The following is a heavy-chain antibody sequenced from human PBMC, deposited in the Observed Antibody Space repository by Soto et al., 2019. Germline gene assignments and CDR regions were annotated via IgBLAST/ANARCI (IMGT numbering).Heavy chain of an antibody. Sequence: PGGSLRLSCAASGFTFSDFYMTWIRQAPGKGPEWLSYIGPRGREKNYADSVKGRFTISRDNAKSSLFLQMDSLRAEDTAVYYCTRDPRLADYWGRGTLVTVSS. CDR1: GFTFSDFY. V-gene: IGHV3-11*01. CDR2: IGPRGREK. CDR3: TRDPRLADY. J-gene: IGHJ4*02.